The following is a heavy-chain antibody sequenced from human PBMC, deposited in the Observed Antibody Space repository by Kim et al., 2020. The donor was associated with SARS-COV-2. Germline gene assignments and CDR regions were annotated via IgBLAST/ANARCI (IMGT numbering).Heavy chain of an antibody. J-gene: IGHJ4*02. CDR3: ASQRGTKRLADY. V-gene: IGHV5-51*01. Sequence: DTRYSPSFQGQVTISADKSIGTAYLQWSSLKASDTAMYYCASQRGTKRLADYWGQGTLVTVSS. D-gene: IGHD2-2*01. CDR2: DT.